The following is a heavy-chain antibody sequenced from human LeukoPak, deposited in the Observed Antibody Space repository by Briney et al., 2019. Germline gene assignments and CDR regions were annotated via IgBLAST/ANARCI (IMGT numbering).Heavy chain of an antibody. CDR1: GFTFSTYN. D-gene: IGHD4-11*01. Sequence: GGSLRLSCAASGFTFSTYNMNWVRQAPGKGLEWVSVIYSGGSTYYADSVKGRFTISRDNSKNTLYLQMNSLRAEDTAVYYCARDRYSNYYFDYWGQGTLVTVSS. CDR2: IYSGGST. V-gene: IGHV3-66*01. J-gene: IGHJ4*02. CDR3: ARDRYSNYYFDY.